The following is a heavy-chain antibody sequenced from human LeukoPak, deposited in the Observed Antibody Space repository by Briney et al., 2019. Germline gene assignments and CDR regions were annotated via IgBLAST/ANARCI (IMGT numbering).Heavy chain of an antibody. CDR1: GYSISSGYY. D-gene: IGHD2-15*01. J-gene: IGHJ6*02. V-gene: IGHV4-38-2*02. CDR3: ASYENWGYFLGSMVEYGMDV. CDR2: IYYSGST. Sequence: KPSETLSLTCTVSGYSISSGYYWGWIRQPPGKGLEWIGSIYYSGSTYYNPSLKSRVTISVDTSKNQFSLKLSSVTAADTAVYYCASYENWGYFLGSMVEYGMDVWGQGTTVTVSS.